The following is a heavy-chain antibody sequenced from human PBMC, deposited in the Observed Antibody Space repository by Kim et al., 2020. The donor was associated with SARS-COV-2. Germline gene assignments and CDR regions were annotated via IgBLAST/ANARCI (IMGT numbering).Heavy chain of an antibody. CDR1: GGSISSSSYY. CDR2: IYYSGST. V-gene: IGHV4-39*01. Sequence: SETLSLTCTVSGGSISSSSYYWGWIRQPPGKGLEWIGSIYYSGSTYYNPSLKSRVTISVDTSKNQFSLKLSSVTAADTAVYYCAAGPDYYDSSGYYSYYFDYWGQGTLVTVSS. D-gene: IGHD3-22*01. CDR3: AAGPDYYDSSGYYSYYFDY. J-gene: IGHJ4*02.